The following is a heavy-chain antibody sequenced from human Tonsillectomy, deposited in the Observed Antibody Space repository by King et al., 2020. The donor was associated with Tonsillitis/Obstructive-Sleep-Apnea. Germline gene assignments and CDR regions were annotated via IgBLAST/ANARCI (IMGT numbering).Heavy chain of an antibody. D-gene: IGHD1-20*01. Sequence: QLVQSGSELKKPGASVKISCKASGYTFTRYAINWVRQAPGQGLEWMGWINTNTGNPTYAQGFTGRCVFSLDTSVSTAYLQIGSLKAEDTAVYYCAREWRSISGFISFDPWGQGTLVTVSS. V-gene: IGHV7-4-1*01. CDR2: INTNTGNP. CDR3: AREWRSISGFISFDP. CDR1: GYTFTRYA. J-gene: IGHJ5*02.